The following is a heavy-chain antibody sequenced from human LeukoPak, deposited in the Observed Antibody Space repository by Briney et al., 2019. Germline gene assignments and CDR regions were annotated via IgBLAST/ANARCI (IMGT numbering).Heavy chain of an antibody. D-gene: IGHD6-19*01. V-gene: IGHV3-30*18. Sequence: GRSLRLSCAASGFTFSSYGMHRVRQGPVKGLVWVAVVSYVGSNKYYADSVKGRFTISRDNPKKTLYLKMNSLRAENTAVIYCAKGPSGYGSGDSWFDPWGQGTLVTASS. CDR3: AKGPSGYGSGDSWFDP. J-gene: IGHJ5*02. CDR1: GFTFSSYG. CDR2: VSYVGSNK.